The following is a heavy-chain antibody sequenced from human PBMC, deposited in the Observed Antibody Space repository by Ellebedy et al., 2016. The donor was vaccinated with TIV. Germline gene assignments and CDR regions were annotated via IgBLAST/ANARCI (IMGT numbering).Heavy chain of an antibody. CDR2: ISGGGSTM. Sequence: PGGSLRLSCAAAGFTFSDYYISWIRQAPGKGLEWVSYISGGGSTMFYADSMKGRFTISRDNAKNSLYLQMNSLRAEDTAVYYCARGSGSLVDAFDIWGQGTMVTVSS. D-gene: IGHD1-26*01. J-gene: IGHJ3*02. CDR3: ARGSGSLVDAFDI. CDR1: GFTFSDYY. V-gene: IGHV3-11*01.